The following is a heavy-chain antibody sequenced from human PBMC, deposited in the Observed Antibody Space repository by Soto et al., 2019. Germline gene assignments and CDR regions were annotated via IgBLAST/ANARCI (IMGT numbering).Heavy chain of an antibody. V-gene: IGHV3-23*01. CDR1: GLTFSSYA. J-gene: IGHJ4*02. CDR2: ISNSGRST. D-gene: IGHD3-3*01. Sequence: GGSLRLSCAASGLTFSSYAMSWVRQAPGKGLEWVSHISNSGRSTKYADSVKGRFTISRDNSKNTLYLQMNSLRAEDTAIYFCAKDALAYYDFWSWGQGTLVTVSS. CDR3: AKDALAYYDFWS.